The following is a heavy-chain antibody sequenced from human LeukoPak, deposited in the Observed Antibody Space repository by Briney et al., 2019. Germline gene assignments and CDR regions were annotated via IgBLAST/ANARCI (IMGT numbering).Heavy chain of an antibody. V-gene: IGHV1-18*01. D-gene: IGHD3-22*01. CDR3: ARDYYDSSGYYPSCDY. J-gene: IGHJ4*02. CDR2: ISAYNGNT. CDR1: GYTFTSYG. Sequence: ASVKVSCKASGYTFTSYGISWVRQAPGQGLEWMGWISAYNGNTNYAQKLQGRVTMTTDTSTSTAYMELRSLRSDDTAVYYCARDYYDSSGYYPSCDYWGQGTLVTVSS.